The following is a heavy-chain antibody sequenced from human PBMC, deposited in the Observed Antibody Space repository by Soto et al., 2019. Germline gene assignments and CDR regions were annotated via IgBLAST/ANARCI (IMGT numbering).Heavy chain of an antibody. D-gene: IGHD2-21*02. Sequence: PGGSLRLSCAASGFTFSSYAMHWVRQAPGKGLEWVAVISYDGSNKYYADSVKGRFTISRDNSKSTLYLQMNSLRAEDTAVYYCAREGCGGDCYHDAFDIWGQGTMVTVSS. J-gene: IGHJ3*02. V-gene: IGHV3-30-3*01. CDR1: GFTFSSYA. CDR3: AREGCGGDCYHDAFDI. CDR2: ISYDGSNK.